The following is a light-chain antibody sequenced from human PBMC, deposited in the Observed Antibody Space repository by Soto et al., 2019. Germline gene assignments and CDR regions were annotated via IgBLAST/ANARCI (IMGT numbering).Light chain of an antibody. Sequence: QSALTQPASVSGSPGQSITISCTGSSSDIGGYNYVSWYQQYPGKAPKLLIYEVSNRPSGVSNRFSGSKSGNTDSLTISGLQAEDEADYYCSSYATSIGVFGGGTKLTVL. CDR2: EVS. V-gene: IGLV2-14*03. CDR1: SSDIGGYNY. J-gene: IGLJ3*02. CDR3: SSYATSIGV.